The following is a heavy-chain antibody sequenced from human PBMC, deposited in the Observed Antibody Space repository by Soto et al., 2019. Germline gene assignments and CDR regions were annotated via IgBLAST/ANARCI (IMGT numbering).Heavy chain of an antibody. CDR2: IYYSGST. J-gene: IGHJ2*01. CDR1: GGSISSYY. V-gene: IGHV4-59*01. Sequence: QVQLQESGPGLVKPSESLSLTCTVSGGSISSYYWSWIRQPPGKGLEWIGYIYYSGSTNYNPSLKSRVTISVDTSKNQFPLKLSSVTAADTAVYYCATSTTVVSRLYWYFDLWGRGTLVTVSS. D-gene: IGHD4-17*01. CDR3: ATSTTVVSRLYWYFDL.